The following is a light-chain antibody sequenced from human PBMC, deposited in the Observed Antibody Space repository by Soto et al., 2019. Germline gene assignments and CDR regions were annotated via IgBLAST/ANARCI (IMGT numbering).Light chain of an antibody. CDR1: TSDVGGYNY. J-gene: IGLJ3*02. Sequence: QSVLTQPASVSGSPGQWITISCPGTTSDVGGYNYVSWYQQHPGKAPKLMIYEVSNRPSGVSNRFSGSKSGNTASLTISGLQAEGEADYYCSSYTSSSTWVFGGGTKLTVL. V-gene: IGLV2-14*01. CDR2: EVS. CDR3: SSYTSSSTWV.